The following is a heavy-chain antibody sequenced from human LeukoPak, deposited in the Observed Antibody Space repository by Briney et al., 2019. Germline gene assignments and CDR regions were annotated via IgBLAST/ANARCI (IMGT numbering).Heavy chain of an antibody. D-gene: IGHD2-15*01. V-gene: IGHV3-30*12. CDR2: IQCDGSNK. Sequence: GGSLRLSCAASGLSFSSYGMHWVRQAPGKGLEWVAFIQCDGSNKFYADSVKGRFTISRDNAKNSLYLQMNSLRAEDTAVYYCARGGQWFLRVVAATEPPNWFDPWGQGTLVTVSS. J-gene: IGHJ5*02. CDR1: GLSFSSYG. CDR3: ARGGQWFLRVVAATEPPNWFDP.